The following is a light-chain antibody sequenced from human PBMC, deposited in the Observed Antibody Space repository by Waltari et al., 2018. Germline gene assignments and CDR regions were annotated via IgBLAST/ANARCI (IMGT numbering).Light chain of an antibody. CDR2: AAS. CDR3: QQYNQYPHT. Sequence: DIQMTQSPSSLSASIRDRVTLTCRASEGIRNYLAWFQQKPGKAPKSLIYAASTLHRGVPSKFTGSGFETDFTLTITSLQPDDFATYYCQQYNQYPHTFGQGTRLE. CDR1: EGIRNY. V-gene: IGKV1-16*02. J-gene: IGKJ2*01.